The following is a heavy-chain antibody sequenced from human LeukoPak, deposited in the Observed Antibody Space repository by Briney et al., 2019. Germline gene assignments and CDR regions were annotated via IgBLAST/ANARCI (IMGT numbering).Heavy chain of an antibody. CDR1: GFTFSTYE. J-gene: IGHJ4*02. V-gene: IGHV3-21*04. D-gene: IGHD3-22*01. Sequence: PGGSLRLSCAASGFTFSTYEMNWVRQAPGRGLEWVSAISSDSRYIYYAHSVKGRFSLSRDNSRNTLYLQMNSLSADDTAVYYCVRKLLYYDRDGPSFDYWGQGTLVTVSS. CDR3: VRKLLYYDRDGPSFDY. CDR2: ISSDSRYI.